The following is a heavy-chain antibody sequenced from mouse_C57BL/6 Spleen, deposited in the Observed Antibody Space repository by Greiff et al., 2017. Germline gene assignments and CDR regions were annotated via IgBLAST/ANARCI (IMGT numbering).Heavy chain of an antibody. CDR2: INYDGSST. CDR1: GFTFSDYY. Sequence: DVHLVESEGGLVQPGSSMKLSCTASGFTFSDYYMAWVRQVPEKGLEWVANINYDGSSTYYLDSLKSRFIISRDNAKNILYLQMSSLKSEDTATYYCARDRDGYLMDYWGQGTSVTVSS. J-gene: IGHJ4*01. CDR3: ARDRDGYLMDY. V-gene: IGHV5-16*01. D-gene: IGHD2-3*01.